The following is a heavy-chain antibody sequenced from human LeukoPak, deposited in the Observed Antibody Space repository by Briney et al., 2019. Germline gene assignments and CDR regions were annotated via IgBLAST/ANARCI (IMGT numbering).Heavy chain of an antibody. CDR2: FDPEDGET. CDR1: GYTLTELS. J-gene: IGHJ5*02. CDR3: AVLGYSSGWWPFDP. D-gene: IGHD6-19*01. V-gene: IGHV1-24*01. Sequence: ASVKVSCKVSGYTLTELSMHWVRQAPGKGLEWMGGFDPEDGETIYAQKFQGRVTMTEDTSTDTAYMELSSLRSEDTAVYYCAVLGYSSGWWPFDPWGQGTLVTVSS.